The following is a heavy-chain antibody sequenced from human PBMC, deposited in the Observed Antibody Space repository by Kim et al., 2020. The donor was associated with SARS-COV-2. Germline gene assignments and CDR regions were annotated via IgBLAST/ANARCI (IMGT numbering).Heavy chain of an antibody. CDR3: ARRTGTSYGSFDF. J-gene: IGHJ4*02. CDR1: GYTFTRYY. Sequence: ASVKVSCRASGYTFTRYYIHWVRQAPGQGLEWMGIISPNDGGTKYAHKFQGRVTMTRDTSTSTVYMELSSLTSEDTAVYYCARRTGTSYGSFDFWGQGTLVTVSS. D-gene: IGHD5-18*01. CDR2: ISPNDGGT. V-gene: IGHV1-46*01.